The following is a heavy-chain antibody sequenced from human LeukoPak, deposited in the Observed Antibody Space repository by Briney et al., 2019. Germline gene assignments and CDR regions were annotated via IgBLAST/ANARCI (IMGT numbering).Heavy chain of an antibody. Sequence: GGSLRLSCAASGFTVSSNYMSWGRQAPGKGLEWVSVIYSGGSTYYADSVKGRFTISRDNYKNTLYLQMNSLRAEDTAVYYCARQSSGWFFDYWGQGTLVTVSS. J-gene: IGHJ4*02. D-gene: IGHD6-19*01. V-gene: IGHV3-53*01. CDR1: GFTVSSNY. CDR2: IYSGGST. CDR3: ARQSSGWFFDY.